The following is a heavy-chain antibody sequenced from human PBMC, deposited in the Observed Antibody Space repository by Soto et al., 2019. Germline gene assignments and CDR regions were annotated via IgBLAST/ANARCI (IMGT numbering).Heavy chain of an antibody. V-gene: IGHV4-34*01. D-gene: IGHD6-13*01. J-gene: IGHJ4*02. CDR3: ARGFETAAGTFDY. Sequence: ETLSLTCAVYGGSFSGYYWSWIRQPPGKGLEWIGEINHSGSTNYNPSLKSRVTISVDTSKNQFSLKLSSVTAADTAVYYCARGFETAAGTFDYWGQGTLVNVSS. CDR2: INHSGST. CDR1: GGSFSGYY.